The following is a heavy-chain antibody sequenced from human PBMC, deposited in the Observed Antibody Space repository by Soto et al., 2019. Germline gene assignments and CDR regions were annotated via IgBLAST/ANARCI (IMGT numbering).Heavy chain of an antibody. V-gene: IGHV4-59*01. CDR3: ARVRSNLFNY. Sequence: PWVSLSLTCTVSGGSISTFYWSWIRQPPGKGLEWIGHIHYSGSANYNPSLKRQVIISVDTSTNQFSLKLSSVTAADTAVYFCARVRSNLFNYWGQGTLVTVSS. CDR2: IHYSGSA. D-gene: IGHD3-3*01. CDR1: GGSISTFY. J-gene: IGHJ4*02.